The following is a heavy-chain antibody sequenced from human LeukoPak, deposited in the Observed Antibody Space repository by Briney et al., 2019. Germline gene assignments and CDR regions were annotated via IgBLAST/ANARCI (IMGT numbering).Heavy chain of an antibody. CDR3: ARTKDSAAGTLLFDY. Sequence: SETLSLTCTVSGGSISSSSYYWGWIRQPPGKGPEWIGSIYYSGSTYYNPSLKSRVTISVDTSKNQFSLKLSSVTAADTAVYYCARTKDSAAGTLLFDYWGQGTLVTVSS. J-gene: IGHJ4*02. V-gene: IGHV4-39*01. D-gene: IGHD6-13*01. CDR1: GGSISSSSYY. CDR2: IYYSGST.